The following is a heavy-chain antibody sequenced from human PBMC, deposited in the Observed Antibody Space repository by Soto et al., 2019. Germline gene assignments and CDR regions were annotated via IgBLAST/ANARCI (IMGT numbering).Heavy chain of an antibody. V-gene: IGHV3-9*01. Sequence: GGSLRLSCAASGFTFDDYAMHWVRQAPGKGLEWVSGISWNSGSIGYADSVKGRFTISRDNAKNSLYLQMNSLRAEDTALYYCAKISGGSGSYYPSPTEIDYWGQGTLVTVSS. J-gene: IGHJ4*02. D-gene: IGHD3-10*01. CDR3: AKISGGSGSYYPSPTEIDY. CDR2: ISWNSGSI. CDR1: GFTFDDYA.